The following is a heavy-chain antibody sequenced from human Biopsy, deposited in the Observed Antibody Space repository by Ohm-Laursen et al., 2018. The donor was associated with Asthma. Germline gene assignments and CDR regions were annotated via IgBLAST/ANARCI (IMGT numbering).Heavy chain of an antibody. CDR1: GFTFSNYG. CDR2: VTYDGISQ. J-gene: IGHJ6*02. D-gene: IGHD6-19*01. V-gene: IGHV3-30*18. CDR3: AKDLSKAVGGSNDYYYGMDA. Sequence: SLRLSCTAPGFTFSNYGMHWVRQVAGKGLDWVAVVTYDGISQYYAESVKGRFTISRDNSKNTLSLQMSSLRAEDTALYYCAKDLSKAVGGSNDYYYGMDAWGQGTTVTV.